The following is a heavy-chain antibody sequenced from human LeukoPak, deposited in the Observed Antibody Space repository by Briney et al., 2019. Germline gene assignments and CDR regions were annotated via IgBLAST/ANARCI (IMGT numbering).Heavy chain of an antibody. Sequence: PSQTLSLTCTVSGGSISSGGYYWSWIRQHPGKGLEWIGCIYYSGSTYYNPSLKSRVTISVDTSKNQFSLKLSSVTAADTAVYYCARALVDTTMVLEDGYFDYWGQGTLVTVSS. CDR2: IYYSGST. CDR1: GGSISSGGYY. J-gene: IGHJ4*02. D-gene: IGHD5-18*01. CDR3: ARALVDTTMVLEDGYFDY. V-gene: IGHV4-31*03.